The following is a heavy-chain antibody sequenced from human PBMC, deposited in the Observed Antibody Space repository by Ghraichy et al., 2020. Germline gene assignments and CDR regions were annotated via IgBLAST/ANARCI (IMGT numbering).Heavy chain of an antibody. CDR2: IIPIFGTV. CDR3: ARSYYYDSSGYYQPDY. V-gene: IGHV1-69*13. Sequence: SVKVSCKASGGTFSSYAISWVRQAPGQGLEWMGGIIPIFGTVNYAQKFQGRVTITADESTSTAYMELSSLRSEDTAVYYCARSYYYDSSGYYQPDYWGQGTLVTVSS. D-gene: IGHD3-22*01. J-gene: IGHJ4*02. CDR1: GGTFSSYA.